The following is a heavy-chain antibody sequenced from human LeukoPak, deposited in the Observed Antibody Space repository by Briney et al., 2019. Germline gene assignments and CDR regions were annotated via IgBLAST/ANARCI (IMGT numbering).Heavy chain of an antibody. CDR2: INTNTGNP. D-gene: IGHD4-11*01. V-gene: IGHV7-4-1*02. Sequence: ASVKVSCKASGCTFTSYAMNWVRQAPGQGLEWMGWINTNTGNPTYAQGFTGRFVFSLDTSVSTAYLQISSLKAEDTAVYYCARAGPMYSLTYSWFDPWGQGTLVTVSS. CDR3: ARAGPMYSLTYSWFDP. CDR1: GCTFTSYA. J-gene: IGHJ5*02.